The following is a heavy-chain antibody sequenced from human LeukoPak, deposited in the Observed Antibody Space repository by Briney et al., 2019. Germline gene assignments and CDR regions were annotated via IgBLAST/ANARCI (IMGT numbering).Heavy chain of an antibody. CDR2: IIPIFGTA. D-gene: IGHD3-22*01. CDR3: ARDRIYYYDSSGYWGFFDY. V-gene: IGHV1-69*01. Sequence: SVKVSCKASGGTFSSYAISWVRQAPGQGLEWMGGIIPIFGTANYAQKFQGRVTITADESTSTAYMELSSLRSEDTAVYYCARDRIYYYDSSGYWGFFDYWGQGTLVTVSS. CDR1: GGTFSSYA. J-gene: IGHJ4*02.